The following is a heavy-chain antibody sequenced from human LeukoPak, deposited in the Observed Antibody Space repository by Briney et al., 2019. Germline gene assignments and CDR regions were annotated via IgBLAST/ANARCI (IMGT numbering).Heavy chain of an antibody. Sequence: GGSLRLSRAASGFSFSSYGMHWVRQAPGKGLEWVAVIWYDGSNKYYADSVKGRFTISRDNSKNTLYLQMNSLRAEDTAVYYCAREDLGATGYYYYYGMDVWGQGTTVTVSS. D-gene: IGHD1-26*01. CDR2: IWYDGSNK. V-gene: IGHV3-33*01. CDR3: AREDLGATGYYYYYGMDV. CDR1: GFSFSSYG. J-gene: IGHJ6*02.